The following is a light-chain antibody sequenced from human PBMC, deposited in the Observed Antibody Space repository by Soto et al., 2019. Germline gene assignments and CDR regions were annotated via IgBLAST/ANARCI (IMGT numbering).Light chain of an antibody. CDR3: QQYYSAPRT. CDR2: WAA. CDR1: QSVLYSSNNKNY. Sequence: DIVMTQSPDSLAVSLGERATINCKSSQSVLYSSNNKNYLAWYQQKPGQPPKLLIYWAATRESGVPDRFSGSGSGTDFTLTIGSLQAEDEAVYYCQQYYSAPRTFGQGTKVEI. V-gene: IGKV4-1*01. J-gene: IGKJ1*01.